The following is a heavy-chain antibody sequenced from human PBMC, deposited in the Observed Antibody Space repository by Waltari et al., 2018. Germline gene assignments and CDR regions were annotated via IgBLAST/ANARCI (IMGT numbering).Heavy chain of an antibody. CDR3: ARVVVAATGGYRSSYGMDV. CDR2: INAGNGNT. J-gene: IGHJ6*02. V-gene: IGHV1-3*01. D-gene: IGHD2-15*01. CDR1: GYTFTSYA. Sequence: QVQLVQSGAEVKKPGASVKVSCKASGYTFTSYAMHWVRQAPGQRLEWMGWINAGNGNTKYSQKFQGRVTITRDTSASTAYMELSSLRSEDTAVYYCARVVVAATGGYRSSYGMDVWGQGTTVTVSS.